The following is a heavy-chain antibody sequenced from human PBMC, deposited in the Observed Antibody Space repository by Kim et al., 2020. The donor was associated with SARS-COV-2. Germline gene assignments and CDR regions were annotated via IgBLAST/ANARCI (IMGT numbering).Heavy chain of an antibody. CDR3: AKDIEGRRQQLFDY. D-gene: IGHD6-13*01. Sequence: ADSAKGRFTISRDNAKNSLYLQMNSLRAEETALYYCAKDIEGRRQQLFDYWGQGTLVTVSS. V-gene: IGHV3-9*01. J-gene: IGHJ4*02.